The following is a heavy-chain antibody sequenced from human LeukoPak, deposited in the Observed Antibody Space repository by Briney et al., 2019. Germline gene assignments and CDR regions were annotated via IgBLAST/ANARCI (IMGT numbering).Heavy chain of an antibody. CDR3: ARVRGHYDFWSGYGYYYYMDV. J-gene: IGHJ6*03. Sequence: GGSLRLSRAASGFTFSSYAMHWVRQAPGKGLEYVSAISSNGGSTYYANSVKGRFTISRDNSKNTLYLQMGSLRAEDMAVYYCARVRGHYDFWSGYGYYYYMDVWGKGTTVTVSS. CDR2: ISSNGGST. CDR1: GFTFSSYA. V-gene: IGHV3-64*01. D-gene: IGHD3-3*01.